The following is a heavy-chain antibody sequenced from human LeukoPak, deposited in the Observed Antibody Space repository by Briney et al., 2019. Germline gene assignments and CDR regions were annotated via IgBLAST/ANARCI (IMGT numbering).Heavy chain of an antibody. CDR1: GFSLSTSGMC. D-gene: IGHD4-17*01. CDR3: ARITGYDGDWHFDY. V-gene: IGHV2-70*01. CDR2: IDWDDDK. J-gene: IGHJ4*02. Sequence: SGPTLVNPPQTLTLTCTFSGFSLSTSGMCVSWIRQPPGKALEWLALIDWDDDKYYSTSLKTRLTISKDTSKNQVVLTMTNMDPVDTATYYCARITGYDGDWHFDYWGQGTLVTVSS.